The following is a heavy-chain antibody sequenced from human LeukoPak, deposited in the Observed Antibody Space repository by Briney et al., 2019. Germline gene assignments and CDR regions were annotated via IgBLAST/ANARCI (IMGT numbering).Heavy chain of an antibody. V-gene: IGHV1-18*04. J-gene: IGHJ4*02. CDR2: ISAYNGNT. D-gene: IGHD3-9*01. Sequence: ASVKVSCKASGYTFTSYGISWVRQAPGQGLECMGWISAYNGNTNYAQKLQGRVTMTTDTYTSTAYMELRSLRSDDTAVYYCARTPGYGHSFDYWGQGTLVPVSS. CDR1: GYTFTSYG. CDR3: ARTPGYGHSFDY.